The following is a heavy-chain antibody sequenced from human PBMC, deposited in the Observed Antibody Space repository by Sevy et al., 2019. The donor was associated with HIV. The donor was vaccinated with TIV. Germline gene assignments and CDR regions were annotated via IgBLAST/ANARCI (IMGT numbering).Heavy chain of an antibody. CDR1: GFTFNSYA. J-gene: IGHJ4*02. CDR2: VSYDGSNK. V-gene: IGHV3-30-3*01. CDR3: ARDRVRVPVAGQFDY. D-gene: IGHD2-2*01. Sequence: GGCLRLSCAASGFTFNSYAMHCVRQAPGKGLEWVTVVSYDGSNKYFADSVKGRFTISRDNSKNTLYLQMNSLRPEDTAVYYCARDRVRVPVAGQFDYWGQGTAVSVSS.